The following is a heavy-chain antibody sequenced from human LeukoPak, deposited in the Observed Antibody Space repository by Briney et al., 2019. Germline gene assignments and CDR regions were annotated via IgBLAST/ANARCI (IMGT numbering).Heavy chain of an antibody. CDR3: TRDLGPAAT. Sequence: GGSLRLSCAASGFTFSGSAMHWVRQASGKGLEWVGRIRSKANSYATAYAASVKGRFTISRDDSKNTAYLQMNSLKTEDTAVYYCTRDLGPAATWGQGTLVTVSS. J-gene: IGHJ4*02. CDR2: IRSKANSYAT. V-gene: IGHV3-73*01. D-gene: IGHD2-15*01. CDR1: GFTFSGSA.